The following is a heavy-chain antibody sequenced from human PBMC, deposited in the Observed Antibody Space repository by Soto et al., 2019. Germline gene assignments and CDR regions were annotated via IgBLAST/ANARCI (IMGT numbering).Heavy chain of an antibody. D-gene: IGHD6-13*01. CDR3: AKSYTSSWSALDY. CDR2: IKQDGSGK. CDR1: GFTFSSYW. V-gene: IGHV3-7*03. Sequence: PGGSLRLSCAASGFTFSSYWMSWVRQAPGKGLEWVANIKQDGSGKYYVDSVKGRFTISRDNSKNTLYLQMNSLRAEDTAVYYCAKSYTSSWSALDYWGRGTLVTVSS. J-gene: IGHJ4*02.